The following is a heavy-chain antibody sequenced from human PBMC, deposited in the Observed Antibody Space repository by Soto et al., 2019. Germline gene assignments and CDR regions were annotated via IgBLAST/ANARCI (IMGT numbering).Heavy chain of an antibody. V-gene: IGHV3-23*01. CDR2: ISGSGGST. CDR1: GFTFSSYA. D-gene: IGHD6-6*01. CDR3: ETDVGKQLYNY. J-gene: IGHJ4*02. Sequence: EVQLLESGGGLVQPGGSLRLSCAASGFTFSSYAMSWVLLAPGKGLEWVSAISGSGGSTYYADSVKGRFTISRDNSTNPLDLQMTSLIAEDTAVYYCETDVGKQLYNYWGQGPLVTVSS.